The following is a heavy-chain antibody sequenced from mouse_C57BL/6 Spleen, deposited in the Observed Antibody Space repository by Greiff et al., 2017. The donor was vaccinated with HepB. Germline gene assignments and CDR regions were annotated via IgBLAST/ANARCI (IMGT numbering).Heavy chain of an antibody. V-gene: IGHV1-63*01. CDR1: GYTFTNYW. J-gene: IGHJ3*01. Sequence: VQLQQSGAELVRPGTSVKMSCKASGYTFTNYWIGWAKQRPGHGLEWIGDIYPGGGYTNYNEKFKGKATLTADKSSRTADMRFRSRTSEDSAIYYCGRFSSSYGCAYWGQGTLVTVSA. CDR3: GRFSSSYGCAY. CDR2: IYPGGGYT. D-gene: IGHD1-1*01.